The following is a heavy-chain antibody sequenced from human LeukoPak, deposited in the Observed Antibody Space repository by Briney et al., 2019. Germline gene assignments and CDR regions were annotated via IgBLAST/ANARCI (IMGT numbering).Heavy chain of an antibody. CDR1: GYTFTSYG. CDR3: ARAPFRPSIAAAQNWFDP. Sequence: ASVKLSCKASGYTFTSYGISWVRQAPGQGLEWMGWISAYNGNTNYAQKLQGRVTMTTDTSTSTAYMELRSLRSDDTAVYYCARAPFRPSIAAAQNWFDPWGQGTLVTVSS. CDR2: ISAYNGNT. D-gene: IGHD6-13*01. J-gene: IGHJ5*02. V-gene: IGHV1-18*01.